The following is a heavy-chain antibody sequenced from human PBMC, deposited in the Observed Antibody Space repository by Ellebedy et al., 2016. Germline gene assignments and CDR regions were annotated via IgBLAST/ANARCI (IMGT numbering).Heavy chain of an antibody. CDR3: ARGDPQPLGD. CDR1: GGTFSSYA. V-gene: IGHV1-69*13. D-gene: IGHD1-14*01. J-gene: IGHJ4*02. Sequence: SVKVSXKASGGTFSSYAISWVRQAPGQGLEWVGGIIPIFGTANYAQKFQGRVTITADESTSTAYMELSSLRSEDTAVYYCARGDPQPLGDWGQGTLVTVSS. CDR2: IIPIFGTA.